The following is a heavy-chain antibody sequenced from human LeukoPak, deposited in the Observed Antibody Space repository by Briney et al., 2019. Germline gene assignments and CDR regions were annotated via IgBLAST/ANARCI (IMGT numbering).Heavy chain of an antibody. V-gene: IGHV3-30-3*01. J-gene: IGHJ4*02. CDR3: AGRVYYRVDY. CDR1: GFTFSSYA. D-gene: IGHD2-8*01. Sequence: PGGSLRLSCAASGFTFSSYAMHWVRQAPGKGLEWVAVISYDGSNKYYADSVKGRSTISRDNSKNTLYLQMNSLRAEDTAVYYCAGRVYYRVDYWGQGTLVTVSS. CDR2: ISYDGSNK.